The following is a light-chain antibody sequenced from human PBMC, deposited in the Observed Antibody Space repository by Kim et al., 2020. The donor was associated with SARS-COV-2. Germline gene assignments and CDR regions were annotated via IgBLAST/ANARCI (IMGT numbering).Light chain of an antibody. J-gene: IGKJ4*01. CDR1: QSISSW. CDR2: DAS. Sequence: SACVGDRVTITCRASQSISSWLAWYQQKPGKAPKLLIYDASSLEGGVPSRFSGSGSGTEFTLTISSLQPDDYATYYCQQYYSPLTFGGGTKVDIK. CDR3: QQYYSPLT. V-gene: IGKV1-5*01.